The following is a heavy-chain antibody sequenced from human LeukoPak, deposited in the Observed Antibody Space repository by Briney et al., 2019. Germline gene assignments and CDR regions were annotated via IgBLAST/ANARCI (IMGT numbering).Heavy chain of an antibody. CDR3: PRRAYDILTGYPSLLFDF. V-gene: IGHV4-34*01. Sequence: SETLSLTCAVYGGSFSDFDCNGIRQPPGKGLEWIGEINHNGSTNYNPSLKSRVTISVDTSKNQFSLKLSPVTAAVTVFFYWPRRAYDILTGYPSLLFDFWGQGGLVTVSS. J-gene: IGHJ4*02. CDR1: GGSFSDFD. D-gene: IGHD3-9*01. CDR2: INHNGST.